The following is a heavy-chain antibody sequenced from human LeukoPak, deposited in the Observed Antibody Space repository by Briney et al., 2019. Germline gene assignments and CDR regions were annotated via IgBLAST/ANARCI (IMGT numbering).Heavy chain of an antibody. CDR1: GGSFSGYY. Sequence: SETLSLTCDVSGGSFSGYYWTWIRQPPGKGLEWMGEINHSADPNYNPSLKTRLSLSIDTSNNQISLKMRSVTAADTAVYYCARGRNWQTFYHFCMDVWGNGTTVTVSS. J-gene: IGHJ6*03. CDR2: INHSADP. D-gene: IGHD1-14*01. CDR3: ARGRNWQTFYHFCMDV. V-gene: IGHV4-34*01.